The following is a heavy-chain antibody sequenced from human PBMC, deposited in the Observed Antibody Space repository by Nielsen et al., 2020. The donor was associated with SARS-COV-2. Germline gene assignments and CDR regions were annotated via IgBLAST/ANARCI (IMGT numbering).Heavy chain of an antibody. J-gene: IGHJ4*02. D-gene: IGHD5-24*01. Sequence: SETLSLTCTVSGGSISSGGYYWSWIRQPPGKGLEWIGYIYYSGSTNYNPSLKSRVTISVDTSKNQFSLKLSSVTAADTAVYYCAMQQLEMATFDYWGQGTLVTVSS. CDR2: IYYSGST. CDR1: GGSISSGGYY. CDR3: AMQQLEMATFDY. V-gene: IGHV4-61*08.